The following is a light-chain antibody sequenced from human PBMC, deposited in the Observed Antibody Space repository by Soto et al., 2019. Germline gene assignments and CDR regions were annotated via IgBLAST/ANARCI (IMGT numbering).Light chain of an antibody. CDR1: QSVSSSY. CDR3: QQYGSSPPAT. CDR2: GAS. V-gene: IGKV3-20*01. Sequence: EIELTQSPGTLSLSPGERATLSCRASQSVSSSYLAWYQQKPGQAPRLLIYGASSRATGIPDRFSGSGSGTDFTLTISRLEPEDFAVYYCQQYGSSPPATFGQGTKVDSK. J-gene: IGKJ1*01.